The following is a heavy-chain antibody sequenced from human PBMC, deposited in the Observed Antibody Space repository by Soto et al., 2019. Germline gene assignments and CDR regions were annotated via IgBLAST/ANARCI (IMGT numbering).Heavy chain of an antibody. CDR2: ISGSGDNT. Sequence: PGGSLRLSCAASGFTFSNYVMSWVRQAPGKGLEWVSSISGSGDNTYYADSVKGRFTISRDNSKNTLFLQMNSLRAEDTAVYFCARGGRNIWPDYSGFDPWGQGTLVTVSS. CDR3: ARGGRNIWPDYSGFDP. J-gene: IGHJ5*02. D-gene: IGHD3-16*01. CDR1: GFTFSNYV. V-gene: IGHV3-23*01.